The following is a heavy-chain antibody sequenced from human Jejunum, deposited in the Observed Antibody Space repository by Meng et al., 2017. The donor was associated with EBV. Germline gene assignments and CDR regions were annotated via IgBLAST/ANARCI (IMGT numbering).Heavy chain of an antibody. J-gene: IGHJ4*02. D-gene: IGHD6-19*01. V-gene: IGHV4-59*01. CDR3: ARGGGRYLY. CDR1: GGSISGYY. CDR2: IDDSGST. Sequence: QVQLQESGPGLVKPSETLSLPCTVSGGSISGYYWTWVRQPPGKGLEWIGYIDDSGSTNYNPSLKSRVTISRDTSKNQFSLKLSSVTAADTAVYYCARGGGRYLYWGQGTLVTVSS.